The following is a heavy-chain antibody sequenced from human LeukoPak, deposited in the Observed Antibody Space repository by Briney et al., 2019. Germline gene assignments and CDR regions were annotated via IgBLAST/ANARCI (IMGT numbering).Heavy chain of an antibody. CDR2: ISGSGGST. V-gene: IGHV3-23*01. Sequence: GGSLRLSCAASGFTFSSYAMSWVRQAPGKGLEWVSAISGSGGSTYYADSVKGRFTISRDNSKNTLYLQMNSLRAEDTAVYYCAKVEISRYSGYDLGYDYWGQGTLVTVSS. CDR3: AKVEISRYSGYDLGYDY. D-gene: IGHD5-12*01. J-gene: IGHJ4*02. CDR1: GFTFSSYA.